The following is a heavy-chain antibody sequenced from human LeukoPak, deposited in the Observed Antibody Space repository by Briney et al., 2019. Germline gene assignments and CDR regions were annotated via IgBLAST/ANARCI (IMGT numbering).Heavy chain of an antibody. CDR2: ISAYNGNT. CDR1: GYTFTSYG. Sequence: ASVRVSCKASGYTFTSYGISWVRQAPGQGLEWMGWISAYNGNTNYAQKLQGRVTMTTDTSTSTAYMELRSLRSDDTAVYYCARRLQGGSGWYEYYYYYMDVWGKGTTVTVSS. J-gene: IGHJ6*03. CDR3: ARRLQGGSGWYEYYYYYMDV. V-gene: IGHV1-18*01. D-gene: IGHD6-19*01.